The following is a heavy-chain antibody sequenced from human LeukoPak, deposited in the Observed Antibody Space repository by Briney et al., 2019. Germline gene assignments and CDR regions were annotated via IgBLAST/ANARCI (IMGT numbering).Heavy chain of an antibody. Sequence: GGSLRLSCAASGFTFSSYWMTWVCQAPGKGLEWVGNIKGDGSEKYYVDSVKGRFTISRDNAKNSVYLQMNSLRAEDTAVYYCARDRYGDYSIDYWGQGTLVTVSS. CDR3: ARDRYGDYSIDY. J-gene: IGHJ4*02. D-gene: IGHD4-17*01. CDR2: IKGDGSEK. V-gene: IGHV3-7*01. CDR1: GFTFSSYW.